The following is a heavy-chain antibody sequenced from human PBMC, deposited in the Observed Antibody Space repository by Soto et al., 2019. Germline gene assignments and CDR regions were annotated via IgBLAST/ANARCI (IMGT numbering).Heavy chain of an antibody. CDR3: ARAHEVAWFDS. CDR2: ITNRGTHT. CDR1: GFSFSSYT. D-gene: IGHD2-15*01. V-gene: IGHV3-21*06. Sequence: WGSLRLSCTASGFSFSSYTMNWVRQAPGQGLQWVASITNRGTHTYSADSVKGRFTISRDNDKNSLYLQMNNLRDEDTATYYCARAHEVAWFDSWGLGALVTVSS. J-gene: IGHJ5*01.